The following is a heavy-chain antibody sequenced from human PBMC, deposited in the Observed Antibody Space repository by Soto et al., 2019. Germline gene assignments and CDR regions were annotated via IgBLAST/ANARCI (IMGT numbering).Heavy chain of an antibody. Sequence: SETLSLTCTVSGGSISSYYWSWIRQPPGKGLEWIGYIYYSGSTNYNPSLKSRVTRLVDTSKKQFSLKLSSVTAADTAVYYCARLYGYGFDYWGQGTLVTVSS. CDR3: ARLYGYGFDY. D-gene: IGHD2-8*02. CDR1: GGSISSYY. J-gene: IGHJ4*02. V-gene: IGHV4-59*12. CDR2: IYYSGST.